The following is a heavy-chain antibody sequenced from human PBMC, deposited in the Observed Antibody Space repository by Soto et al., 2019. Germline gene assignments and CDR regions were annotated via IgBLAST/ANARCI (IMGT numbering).Heavy chain of an antibody. CDR1: GGSISTSNW. D-gene: IGHD3-22*01. V-gene: IGHV4-4*02. CDR3: ASNQDFYDSSGYYY. CDR2: IYHSGST. J-gene: IGHJ4*01. Sequence: SETLSPTFAISGGSISTSNWWSWVRQPPGMGLEWIGEIYHSGSTNYNPSLKSRATISVDKSKNQFSLKLNSVTAADTAVYYCASNQDFYDSSGYYYWGHGTLVTVSS.